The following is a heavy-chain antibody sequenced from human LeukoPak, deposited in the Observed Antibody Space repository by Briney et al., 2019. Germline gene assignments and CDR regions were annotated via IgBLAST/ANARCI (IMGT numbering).Heavy chain of an antibody. CDR3: ARRRRWLESRNFDY. CDR2: IYYSGST. CDR1: GGSISSGSYY. V-gene: IGHV4-39*01. J-gene: IGHJ4*02. Sequence: SETLSLTCTVSGGSISSGSYYWGWIRQPPGKGLEWIGSIYYSGSTYYNPSLKSRVTISVDTSKNQFSLKLSSVTAADTAVYYCARRRRWLESRNFDYWGQGTLVTVSS. D-gene: IGHD6-19*01.